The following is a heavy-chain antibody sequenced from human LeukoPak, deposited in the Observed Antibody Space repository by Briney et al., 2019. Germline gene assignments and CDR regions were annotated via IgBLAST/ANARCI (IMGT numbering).Heavy chain of an antibody. D-gene: IGHD3-10*01. J-gene: IGHJ4*02. V-gene: IGHV3-53*01. CDR3: ASSALGADPFDY. CDR1: EYTVSSNY. CDR2: IYSGGST. Sequence: GGSLRLSCAASEYTVSSNYMSWVRQAPGKGLEWVSVIYSGGSTYYADSVKGRFTISRHNSKNTLYLQMNSLRAEDTAVYYCASSALGADPFDYWGQGTLVTVSS.